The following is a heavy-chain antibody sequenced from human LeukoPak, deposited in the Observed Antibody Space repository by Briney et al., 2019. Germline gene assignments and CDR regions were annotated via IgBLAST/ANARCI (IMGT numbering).Heavy chain of an antibody. D-gene: IGHD5-12*01. Sequence: SETLSLTCTVSGGSISSSSYYWGWIRQPPGKGLAWIGSIYYSGSTYYNPSLKSRVTISIDTSKRQFSLKLRSVTAADAAVYYCARLSGGGYVDGWYFDLWGRDTLVTVSS. V-gene: IGHV4-39*01. CDR2: IYYSGST. CDR3: ARLSGGGYVDGWYFDL. J-gene: IGHJ2*01. CDR1: GGSISSSSYY.